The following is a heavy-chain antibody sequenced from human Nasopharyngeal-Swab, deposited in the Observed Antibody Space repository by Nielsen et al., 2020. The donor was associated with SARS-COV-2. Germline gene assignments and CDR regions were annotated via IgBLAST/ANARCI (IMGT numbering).Heavy chain of an antibody. J-gene: IGHJ6*03. CDR3: ASQLTYYDFWSGLLYYYYMDV. V-gene: IGHV3-48*02. D-gene: IGHD3-3*01. CDR1: GFTFSSYS. CDR2: ISSSSSTI. Sequence: GESLKISCAASGFTFSSYSMNWVRQAPGTGLEWVSYISSSSSTIYYADSVKGRFTISRDNAKNSLYLQMNSLRDEDTAVYYCASQLTYYDFWSGLLYYYYMDVWGKGTTVTVSS.